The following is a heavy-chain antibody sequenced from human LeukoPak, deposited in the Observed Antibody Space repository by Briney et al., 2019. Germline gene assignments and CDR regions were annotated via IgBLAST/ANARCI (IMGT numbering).Heavy chain of an antibody. CDR1: GGSISSYY. J-gene: IGHJ3*02. CDR3: ARRRGDYGSGELNI. Sequence: SETLSLTCTVSGGSISSYYWYWIRQPPGKGLEWIGAIYYSGSTNYNPSLKSRVTISVDASKNQFSLKLSSVTAADTAIYYCARRRGDYGSGELNIWGQGTMVTVSS. CDR2: IYYSGST. D-gene: IGHD3-10*01. V-gene: IGHV4-59*08.